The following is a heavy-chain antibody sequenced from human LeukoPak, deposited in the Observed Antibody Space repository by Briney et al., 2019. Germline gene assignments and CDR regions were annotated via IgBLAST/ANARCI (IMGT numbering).Heavy chain of an antibody. CDR2: MWDDGTNE. D-gene: IGHD3-3*01. J-gene: IGHJ5*02. Sequence: GGSLRLSCAASGFNFGIYGMHWVRQAPGKGLEWVAVMWDDGTNENYVDSVKGRFTISRDNSKNTLYLQMNSLRAEDTAVYYCANDFWSGPLTWGQGTLVTVSS. CDR3: ANDFWSGPLT. V-gene: IGHV3-33*06. CDR1: GFNFGIYG.